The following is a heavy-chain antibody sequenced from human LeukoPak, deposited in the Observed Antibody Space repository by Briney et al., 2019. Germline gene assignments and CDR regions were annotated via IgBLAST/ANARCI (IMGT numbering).Heavy chain of an antibody. V-gene: IGHV3-48*01. CDR1: GFTFSSYS. J-gene: IGHJ3*02. CDR3: ARDRTNLLRFLEWSPDAFDI. CDR2: ISSSSSTI. Sequence: PGGPLRLSCAASGFTFSSYSMNWVRQAPGKGLEWVSYISSSSSTIYYADSVKGRFTISRDNAKNSLYLQMNSLRAEDTAVYYCARDRTNLLRFLEWSPDAFDIWGQGTMVTVSS. D-gene: IGHD3-3*01.